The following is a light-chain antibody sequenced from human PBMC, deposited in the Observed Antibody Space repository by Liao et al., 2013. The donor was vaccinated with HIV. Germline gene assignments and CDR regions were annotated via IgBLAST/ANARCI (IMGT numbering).Light chain of an antibody. CDR2: YDS. V-gene: IGLV3-21*04. CDR3: QVWDSSSEHHVV. J-gene: IGLJ2*01. CDR1: NIGSKS. Sequence: SYELAQPPSVSVAPGETARITCGGNNIGSKSVYWYQQKPGQAPVLVIYYDSDRPSGIPERFSGSNSGNTATLTISRVEAGDEADYYCQVWDSSSEHHVVFGGGTKLTAL.